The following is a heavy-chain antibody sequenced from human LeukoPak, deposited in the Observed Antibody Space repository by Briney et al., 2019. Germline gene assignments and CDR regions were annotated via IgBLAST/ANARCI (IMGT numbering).Heavy chain of an antibody. CDR1: GGSISSYY. V-gene: IGHV4-59*01. CDR2: IYYSGST. CDR3: ARGLRSHQLLARGNWFDP. J-gene: IGHJ5*02. D-gene: IGHD2-2*01. Sequence: SETLSLTCTVSGGSISSYYWSWIRQPPGKGLEWIGYIYYSGSTNYNPSLKSRVTISVDTSKNQFSLKLSSVTAADTAVYYCARGLRSHQLLARGNWFDPWGQGTLVTVSS.